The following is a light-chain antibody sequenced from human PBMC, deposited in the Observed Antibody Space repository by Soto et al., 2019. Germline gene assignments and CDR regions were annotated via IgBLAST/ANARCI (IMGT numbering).Light chain of an antibody. CDR3: SSYTSSSTLV. CDR2: DVS. CDR1: SSDVGGYNY. J-gene: IGLJ2*01. V-gene: IGLV2-14*01. Sequence: QSVLTQPASVSGSPGQSITISCTGTSSDVGGYNYVSWYQQHPGKAPKLIIFDVSNRPSGVSNRFSGSKSGNTASLTLSGLQAEDEADYYCSSYTSSSTLVFGGGTKLTV.